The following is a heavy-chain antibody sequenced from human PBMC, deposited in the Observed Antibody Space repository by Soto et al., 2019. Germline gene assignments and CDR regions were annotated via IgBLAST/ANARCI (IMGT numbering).Heavy chain of an antibody. CDR3: AKDYGDQTPDDY. CDR2: ISGSGGST. V-gene: IGHV3-23*01. D-gene: IGHD4-17*01. Sequence: EVQMLESGGGLMQPGGSLRLSCAASGFTFSSYAMTWVRQAPGKGLEWVSAISGSGGSTYYADSVKGRFTISRYNSKNTLDLQMNSLRAEDTAVYYCAKDYGDQTPDDYWGQGTLVTVSS. J-gene: IGHJ4*02. CDR1: GFTFSSYA.